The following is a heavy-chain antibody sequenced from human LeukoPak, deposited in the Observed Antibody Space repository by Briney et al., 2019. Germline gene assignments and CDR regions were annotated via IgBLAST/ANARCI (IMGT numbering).Heavy chain of an antibody. CDR2: IYYSGST. D-gene: IGHD3-10*01. CDR1: GGSISSYY. CDR3: ARDDDYGSGSSDY. Sequence: SETLSLTCTVSGGSISSYYWSWIRQPPGKGLEWIGYIYYSGSTNYNPSLKSRVTISVDTSKNQFSLKLSSVTAADTAVYYCARDDDYGSGSSDYWGQGTLVTVSS. V-gene: IGHV4-59*12. J-gene: IGHJ4*02.